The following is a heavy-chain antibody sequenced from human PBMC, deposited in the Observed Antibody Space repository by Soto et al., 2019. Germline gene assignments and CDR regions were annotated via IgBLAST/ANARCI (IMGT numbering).Heavy chain of an antibody. Sequence: GGSLRLSCAASGFTFSGYAMSWVRQAPGKGLEWVSAISGSGGSTYYADSVKGRFTISRDNSKNTLYLQMNSLRAEDTAVYYCAKHHYDFWSGYSPSGYYYYGMDVWGQGTTVTVSS. J-gene: IGHJ6*02. CDR1: GFTFSGYA. D-gene: IGHD3-3*01. CDR3: AKHHYDFWSGYSPSGYYYYGMDV. CDR2: ISGSGGST. V-gene: IGHV3-23*01.